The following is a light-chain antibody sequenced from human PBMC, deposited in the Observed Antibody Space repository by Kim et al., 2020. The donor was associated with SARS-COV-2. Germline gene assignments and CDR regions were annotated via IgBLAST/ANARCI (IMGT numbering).Light chain of an antibody. J-gene: IGLJ1*01. Sequence: GQSVTISCTGTSSDVGGYNYVSWYQQHPGKAPKLIIYDVSKRPSEVPDRFSGSRSDNTASLTISGVQADDEADYYCCSYAGGYTFVFGAGTKVTVL. CDR3: CSYAGGYTFV. CDR2: DVS. V-gene: IGLV2-11*03. CDR1: SSDVGGYNY.